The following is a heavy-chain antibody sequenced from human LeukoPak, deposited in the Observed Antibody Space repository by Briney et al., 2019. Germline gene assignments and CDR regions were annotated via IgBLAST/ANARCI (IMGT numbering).Heavy chain of an antibody. J-gene: IGHJ5*02. Sequence: GGSLRLSCAASGFTVSSNYMSWVRQAPGKGLEWVSVIYSGGSTYYADSVKGRFTISRDNSKNTLYLQMNSLRAEDTAVYYCARGTTYYDILTAWFDPWGQGTLVTVSS. CDR3: ARGTTYYDILTAWFDP. CDR1: GFTVSSNY. CDR2: IYSGGST. D-gene: IGHD3-9*01. V-gene: IGHV3-53*01.